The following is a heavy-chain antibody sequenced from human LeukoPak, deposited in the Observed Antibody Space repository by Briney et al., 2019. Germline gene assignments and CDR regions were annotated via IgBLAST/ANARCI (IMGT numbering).Heavy chain of an antibody. V-gene: IGHV4-34*01. CDR1: GGSFSGYY. D-gene: IGHD6-13*01. J-gene: IGHJ4*02. CDR3: ARDLYSSSWYGLIFY. CDR2: INHSGST. Sequence: SETLSLTCAVYGGSFSGYYWSWIRQPPGKGLEWIGEINHSGSTNYNPSLKSRVTISVDTSKNQFSLKLSSVTAADTAVYYCARDLYSSSWYGLIFYWGQGTLVTVSS.